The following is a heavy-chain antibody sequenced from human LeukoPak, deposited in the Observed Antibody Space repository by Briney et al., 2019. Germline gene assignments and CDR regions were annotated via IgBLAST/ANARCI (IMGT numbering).Heavy chain of an antibody. D-gene: IGHD2-8*02. CDR1: GDSVSSNSAT. V-gene: IGHV6-1*01. Sequence: SQTLSLTCAISGDSVSSNSATWTWIRQSPSRGLEWLGGTYFRSKWYNDSAESVKSRISINPDTSKNQFSLQLSSVTPEDTAVYYCARGLLVGYPYYCAMDVWGQGTTVSASS. CDR2: TYFRSKWYN. CDR3: ARGLLVGYPYYCAMDV. J-gene: IGHJ6*02.